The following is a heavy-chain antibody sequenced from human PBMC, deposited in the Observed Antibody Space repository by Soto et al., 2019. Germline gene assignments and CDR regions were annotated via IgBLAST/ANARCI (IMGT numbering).Heavy chain of an antibody. D-gene: IGHD6-13*01. J-gene: IGHJ4*02. V-gene: IGHV4-59*01. CDR1: GASISSYY. Sequence: PSGSLSITFTFSGASISSYYWGWIRQPPGKGLEWIGYVYYTGTTHFNPSLKSRVSMSVDTSKNQFSLKLTSVTSADTAVYYCARAAAADYWGQGNLVTVSS. CDR3: ARAAAADY. CDR2: VYYTGTT.